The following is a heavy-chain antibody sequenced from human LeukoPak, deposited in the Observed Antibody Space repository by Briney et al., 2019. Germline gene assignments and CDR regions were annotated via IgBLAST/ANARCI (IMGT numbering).Heavy chain of an antibody. V-gene: IGHV3-23*01. J-gene: IGHJ4*02. CDR3: AKPRIAVVPVAPFDY. CDR2: ISGSGGST. Sequence: EGSLRLSCAASGFTFSSYAMSWVRQAPGRGLEWVSAISGSGGSTYYADSVKGRFTISRDNSKNTLYLQMNSLRAEDTAVYYCAKPRIAVVPVAPFDYWGQGTLVTVSS. CDR1: GFTFSSYA. D-gene: IGHD6-19*01.